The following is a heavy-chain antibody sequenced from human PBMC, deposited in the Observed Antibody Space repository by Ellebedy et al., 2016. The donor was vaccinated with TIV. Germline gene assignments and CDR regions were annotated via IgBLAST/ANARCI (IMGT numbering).Heavy chain of an antibody. Sequence: GESLKISXKGSGYSFTSYWISWVRQMPGKGLEWMGRIDPSDSYTNYSPSFQGHVTISADKSISTAYLQWSSLKASDTAMYYCARVRSSSWYELDYWGQGTLVTVSS. V-gene: IGHV5-10-1*01. CDR2: IDPSDSYT. J-gene: IGHJ4*02. D-gene: IGHD6-13*01. CDR1: GYSFTSYW. CDR3: ARVRSSSWYELDY.